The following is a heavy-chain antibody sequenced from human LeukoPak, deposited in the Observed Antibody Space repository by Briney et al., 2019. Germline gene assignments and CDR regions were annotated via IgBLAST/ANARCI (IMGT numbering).Heavy chain of an antibody. V-gene: IGHV4-4*02. Sequence: SETLSLTCAVSGGSISSSNWWSWVRQPPGKGLEWIGEIYHSGSTNYNPSLKSRVTISVDKSKNQFSLKLSSVTAADTAVYYCARGNYLAYCYYYMDVWGKGTTVTVSS. CDR3: ARGNYLAYCYYYMDV. CDR2: IYHSGST. CDR1: GGSISSSNW. D-gene: IGHD3-16*02. J-gene: IGHJ6*03.